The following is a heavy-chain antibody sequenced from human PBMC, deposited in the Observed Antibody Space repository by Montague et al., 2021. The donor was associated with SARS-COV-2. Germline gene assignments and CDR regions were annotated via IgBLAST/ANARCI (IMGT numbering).Heavy chain of an antibody. Sequence: SETLSLTCTVSGGSISSYFWSWIRQPPGKGLEWIGYIHCSGSTNYNPSLKSRVTISVDTSKNQFSLKLRSVTAADTAVYYCARDGDSSSWYWFDPWGQGTLVTVSS. D-gene: IGHD6-13*01. CDR1: GGSISSYF. V-gene: IGHV4-59*13. CDR3: ARDGDSSSWYWFDP. CDR2: IHCSGST. J-gene: IGHJ5*02.